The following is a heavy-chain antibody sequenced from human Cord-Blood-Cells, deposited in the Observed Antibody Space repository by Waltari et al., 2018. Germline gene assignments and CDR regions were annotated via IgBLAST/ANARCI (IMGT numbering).Heavy chain of an antibody. CDR1: GGSFSGYY. Sequence: QVQLQQWGAGLLKPSDTPSLTCAVSGGSFSGYYCSWLRLPPGKGLEWIGEINHSGSTNYNPSLKSRVTISVDTSKNQFSLKLSSVTAADTAVYYCARGGWLVGRWLRAFDIWGQGTMVTVSS. CDR2: INHSGST. J-gene: IGHJ3*02. V-gene: IGHV4-34*01. CDR3: ARGGWLVGRWLRAFDI. D-gene: IGHD2-15*01.